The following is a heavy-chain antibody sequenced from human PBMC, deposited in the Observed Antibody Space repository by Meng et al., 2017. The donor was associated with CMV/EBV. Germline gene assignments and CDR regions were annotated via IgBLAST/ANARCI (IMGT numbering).Heavy chain of an antibody. Sequence: VQQVESGGGLVTLGGHLRLSCGAYGLLFSNAWMSWVRQAPGRGLEWVSRIKSKNDGGTTDYAAPVKGRFTISRDDSTNTLYLQMNSLKTEDTAVYYCTGIAAGWGQGTLVTVSS. V-gene: IGHV3-15*01. CDR2: IKSKNDGGTT. CDR1: GLLFSNAW. CDR3: TGIAAG. D-gene: IGHD6-13*01. J-gene: IGHJ4*02.